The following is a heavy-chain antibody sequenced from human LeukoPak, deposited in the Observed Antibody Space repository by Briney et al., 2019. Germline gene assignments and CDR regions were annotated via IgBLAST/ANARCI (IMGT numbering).Heavy chain of an antibody. Sequence: GGSLRLSCAASGFTFSSYSMNWVRQAPGKGLEWVSSISSSSSYIYYADPVKGRFTISRDNAKNSLYLQMNSPRAEDTAVYYCARDYLKGGVYGSGSYSDYWGQGTLVTVSS. J-gene: IGHJ4*02. D-gene: IGHD3-10*01. V-gene: IGHV3-21*01. CDR1: GFTFSSYS. CDR2: ISSSSSYI. CDR3: ARDYLKGGVYGSGSYSDY.